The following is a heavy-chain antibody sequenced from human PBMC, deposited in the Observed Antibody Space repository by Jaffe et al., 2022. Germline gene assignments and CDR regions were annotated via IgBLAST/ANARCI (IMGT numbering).Heavy chain of an antibody. D-gene: IGHD3-10*01. CDR2: IRSKAYGGTT. Sequence: EVQLVESGGGLVQPGRSLRLSCTASGFTFGDYAMSWFRQAPGKGLEWVGFIRSKAYGGTTEYAASVKGRFTISRDDSKSIAYLQMNSLKTEDTAVYYCTSGAPLYYGSGSYYMANWYFDLWGRGTLVTVSS. CDR1: GFTFGDYA. V-gene: IGHV3-49*03. CDR3: TSGAPLYYGSGSYYMANWYFDL. J-gene: IGHJ2*01.